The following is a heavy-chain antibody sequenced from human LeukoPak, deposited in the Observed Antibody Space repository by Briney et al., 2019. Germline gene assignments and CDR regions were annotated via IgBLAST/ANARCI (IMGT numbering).Heavy chain of an antibody. CDR2: IYTSGST. CDR1: GGSISSYY. J-gene: IGHJ4*02. Sequence: SETLSLTCTVSGGSISSYYWSWIRQSAGKGLEWIGRIYTSGSTNYNPSLKSRVTMPVDTSKNQFSLKLSSVTAADTAVYYCARSGSSWYWDGEDYWGQGTLVTVSS. CDR3: ARSGSSWYWDGEDY. D-gene: IGHD6-13*01. V-gene: IGHV4-4*07.